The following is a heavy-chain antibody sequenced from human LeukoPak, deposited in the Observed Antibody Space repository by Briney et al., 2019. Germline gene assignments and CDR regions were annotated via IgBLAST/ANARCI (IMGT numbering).Heavy chain of an antibody. CDR2: MNPNSGNT. V-gene: IGHV1-8*03. CDR3: ARGYCSSTSCRGGWFDP. CDR1: GYTFTRYD. J-gene: IGHJ5*02. Sequence: ASVKVSCXASGYTFTRYDINWVRQAIGQGLEWMGWMNPNSGNTGYAQKFQGRVTITRNTSISTAYMELSSLRSEDTAVYYCARGYCSSTSCRGGWFDPWGQGTLVTVSS. D-gene: IGHD2-2*01.